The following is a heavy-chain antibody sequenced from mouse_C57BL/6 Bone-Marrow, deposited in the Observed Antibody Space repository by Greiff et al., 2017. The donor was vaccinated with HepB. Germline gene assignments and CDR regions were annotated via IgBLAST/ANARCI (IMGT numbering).Heavy chain of an antibody. D-gene: IGHD2-3*01. J-gene: IGHJ4*01. CDR2: IDPNSGGT. CDR3: ARSTGKYDLYYYAMDY. CDR1: GYTFTSYW. Sequence: QVQLQQPGAELVKPGASVKLSCKASGYTFTSYWMHWVKQRPGLGLEWIGRIDPNSGGTKYNEKFKSKATLTVDKPSSTAYMQLSSLTSEDSAVYYCARSTGKYDLYYYAMDYWGQGTSVTVSS. V-gene: IGHV1-72*01.